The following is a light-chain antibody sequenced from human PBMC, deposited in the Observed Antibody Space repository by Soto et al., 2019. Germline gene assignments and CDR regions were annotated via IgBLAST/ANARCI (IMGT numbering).Light chain of an antibody. CDR1: PSVTNF. Sequence: EIVLTQSPATLSLSPGERATLSCRASPSVTNFLAWYQQKPGQAPRLLFYGASSRSTGVPDRFSVSGSGTDFPPSISRPEPEDFAVYYCQQYHDWPPLTFGGGTKVDIK. CDR3: QQYHDWPPLT. J-gene: IGKJ4*01. V-gene: IGKV3-20*01. CDR2: GAS.